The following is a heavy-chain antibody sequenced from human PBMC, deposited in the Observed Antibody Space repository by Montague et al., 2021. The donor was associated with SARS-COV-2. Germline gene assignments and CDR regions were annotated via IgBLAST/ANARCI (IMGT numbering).Heavy chain of an antibody. CDR3: ATRTMYPQNDFGF. D-gene: IGHD3-3*01. CDR2: IYNGGST. CDR1: GDSIRNSDYS. J-gene: IGHJ4*02. Sequence: SETLSLTCTVSGDSIRNSDYSWGWVRQPPGNGLGWIGNIYNGGSTFYNPSLKSRATIFVDTSKNQFSLKLSSVTAADTAVYYCATRTMYPQNDFGFWGQGTLVTVSS. V-gene: IGHV4-39*01.